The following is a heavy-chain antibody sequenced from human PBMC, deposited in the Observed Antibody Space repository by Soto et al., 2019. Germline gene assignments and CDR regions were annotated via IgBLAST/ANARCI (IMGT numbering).Heavy chain of an antibody. CDR1: GFTLSSYA. Sequence: LRLSCAASGFTLSSYAIHWVRQAPGKGLEWVTVISKGGSNLYFADSVKGRFTISRDNSKNTLYLQMNSLRSEDTAVYYCAREVEYTSAFGISSSFDYWGQGTLVTVSS. CDR3: AREVEYTSAFGISSSFDY. D-gene: IGHD6-19*01. CDR2: ISKGGSNL. V-gene: IGHV3-30-3*01. J-gene: IGHJ4*02.